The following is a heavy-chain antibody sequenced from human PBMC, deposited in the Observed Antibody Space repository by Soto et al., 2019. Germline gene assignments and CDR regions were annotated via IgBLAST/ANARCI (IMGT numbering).Heavy chain of an antibody. CDR2: VYWDGDM. Sequence: SGPTLVNPTQTLTLTCTFSGFSLSTSGVGVGWIRQPPGKALEWLALVYWDGDMRYSPSLKSRLTIIKDTSKNQVVLIVTNMDPVDTATYYCAHSIRRDNCGGGDCYYFDSWGQGTPVTVSS. CDR1: GFSLSTSGVG. V-gene: IGHV2-5*02. CDR3: AHSIRRDNCGGGDCYYFDS. J-gene: IGHJ4*02. D-gene: IGHD2-21*02.